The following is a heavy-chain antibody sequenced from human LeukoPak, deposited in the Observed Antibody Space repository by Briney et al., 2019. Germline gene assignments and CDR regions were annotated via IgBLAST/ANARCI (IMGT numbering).Heavy chain of an antibody. Sequence: GASVKVSCKASGGTFSSYAISWVRQAPGQGLEWMGGIIPIFGTENYAQKFQGRVTITADESTSTAYMELSSLRSEDTAVYYCARGASGIAARRSYYYYYMDVWGKGTTVTVSS. CDR3: ARGASGIAARRSYYYYYMDV. J-gene: IGHJ6*03. V-gene: IGHV1-69*13. CDR1: GGTFSSYA. D-gene: IGHD6-6*01. CDR2: IIPIFGTE.